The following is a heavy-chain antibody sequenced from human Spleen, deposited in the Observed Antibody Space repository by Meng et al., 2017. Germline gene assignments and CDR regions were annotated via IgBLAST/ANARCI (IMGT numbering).Heavy chain of an antibody. J-gene: IGHJ4*02. Sequence: SVKVSCKASGGTSSSYTITWVRQAPGQGLEWMGRIIPFLGMANYAEKFQGRVTFTADKSTSTAYMELTSLRSEDTAVYYCARDGSGGSLDFWGQGTLVTVS. CDR2: IIPFLGMA. CDR1: GGTSSSYT. V-gene: IGHV1-69*04. D-gene: IGHD2-15*01. CDR3: ARDGSGGSLDF.